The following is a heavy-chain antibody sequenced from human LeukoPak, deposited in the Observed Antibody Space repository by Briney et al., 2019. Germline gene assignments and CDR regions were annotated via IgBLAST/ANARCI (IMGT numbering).Heavy chain of an antibody. CDR1: GFIFSDYS. V-gene: IGHV3-21*05. J-gene: IGHJ4*02. Sequence: GGSLRLSCAASGFIFSDYSMNWVSQAPGKGLEWISYVGIDSGNKKYADSVKGRFTISGDNAKKSLHLQMNSLRVEDTAVYYCARDYRFAFDNWGQGTLVTVSS. CDR3: ARDYRFAFDN. CDR2: VGIDSGNK.